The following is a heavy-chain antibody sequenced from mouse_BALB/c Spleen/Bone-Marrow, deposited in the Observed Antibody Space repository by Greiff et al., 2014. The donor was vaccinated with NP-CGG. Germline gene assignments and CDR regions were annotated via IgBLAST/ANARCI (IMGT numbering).Heavy chain of an antibody. Sequence: VKLQQSGAELVKPGASVKLSCTASGFNIKDTYMHWVKQRPEQGLEWIGRIDPANGNTKYDPKFQGKATITADTSSNTAYLQLSSLTSEDTAVYYCARYYYGSSYFDYWGQGTTITVSS. J-gene: IGHJ2*01. D-gene: IGHD1-1*01. CDR2: IDPANGNT. CDR1: GFNIKDTY. V-gene: IGHV14-3*02. CDR3: ARYYYGSSYFDY.